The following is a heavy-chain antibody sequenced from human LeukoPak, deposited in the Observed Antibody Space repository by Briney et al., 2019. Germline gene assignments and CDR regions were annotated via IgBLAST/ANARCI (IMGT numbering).Heavy chain of an antibody. CDR2: IYDSGST. V-gene: IGHV4-59*01. Sequence: SQTLSLTCTVSGGSISSYYWSWLRQPPGKGLEWIGYIYDSGSTNYNPSLKSRVTISVDSSKNQFSLKLSSVTAADTAVYYCARALVGDTVTTQGYYYGMDVWGQGTTVTVSS. CDR3: ARALVGDTVTTQGYYYGMDV. D-gene: IGHD4-17*01. CDR1: GGSISSYY. J-gene: IGHJ6*02.